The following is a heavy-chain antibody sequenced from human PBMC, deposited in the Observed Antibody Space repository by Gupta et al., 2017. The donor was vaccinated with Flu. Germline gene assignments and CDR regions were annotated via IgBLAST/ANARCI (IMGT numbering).Heavy chain of an antibody. Sequence: EVQLVESGGGLVQPGRYLRLSCAASGFTFDDYAMHWVRQAPGKGLEWVSGISWNSGSIGYADSVKGRFTISRDNAKNSLYLQMNSLRAEDTALYYCAKALDSSGYYYSERWGQGTLVTVSS. CDR1: GFTFDDYA. V-gene: IGHV3-9*01. CDR3: AKALDSSGYYYSER. J-gene: IGHJ4*02. CDR2: ISWNSGSI. D-gene: IGHD3-22*01.